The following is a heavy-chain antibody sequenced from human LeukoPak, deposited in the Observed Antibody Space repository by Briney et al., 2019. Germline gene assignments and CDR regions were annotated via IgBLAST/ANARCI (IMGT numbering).Heavy chain of an antibody. V-gene: IGHV2-26*01. J-gene: IGHJ3*02. CDR3: ARIETLAYCGGDCYHYDAFDI. D-gene: IGHD2-21*01. CDR1: GFSLSNARMG. Sequence: SGPVLVKPTETLTLTCTVSGFSLSNARMGVSWIRQPPGKALEWLAHIFSNDEKSYSTALNSRLTISKDTPKSQVVLTMTNMDPVDTATYYCARIETLAYCGGDCYHYDAFDIWGQGTMVTVSS. CDR2: IFSNDEK.